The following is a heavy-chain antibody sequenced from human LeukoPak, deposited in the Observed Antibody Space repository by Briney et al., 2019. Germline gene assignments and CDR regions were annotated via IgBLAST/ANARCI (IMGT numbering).Heavy chain of an antibody. CDR3: ARDSVPYYYDSSGFNY. CDR1: GYTFTSYG. Sequence: ASVKVSCKASGYTFTSYGISWVRQAPGQGLEWMGWISAYNGNTNYAQKLQGRVTMTTDTSTSTAYMELRSLRSDDTAVYYCARDSVPYYYDSSGFNYGGQGTRGTFSS. D-gene: IGHD3-22*01. V-gene: IGHV1-18*01. CDR2: ISAYNGNT. J-gene: IGHJ4*02.